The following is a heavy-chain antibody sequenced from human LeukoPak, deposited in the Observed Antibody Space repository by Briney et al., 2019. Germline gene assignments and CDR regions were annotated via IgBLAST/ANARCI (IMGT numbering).Heavy chain of an antibody. CDR3: APSRRYSSSWVDY. D-gene: IGHD6-13*01. V-gene: IGHV1-69-2*01. J-gene: IGHJ4*02. Sequence: ASVNVSCKASGYTFTDYYMHWVQQAPGKGLGWMGRVDPEDGETIYEEKFQGRVNITEDTSTDTAYMELSSLRSEDTAVYYCAPSRRYSSSWVDYWGQGTLVTVSS. CDR2: VDPEDGET. CDR1: GYTFTDYY.